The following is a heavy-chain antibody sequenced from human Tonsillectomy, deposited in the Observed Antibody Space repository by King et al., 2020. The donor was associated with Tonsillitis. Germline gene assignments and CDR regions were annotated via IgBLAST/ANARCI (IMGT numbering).Heavy chain of an antibody. CDR3: AKERLGDYGADS. CDR2: LSVSGRTT. Sequence: VQLVESGGGLVQPGGSLRLSCAASGFTFSNYGMSWLRQAPGKGLEWVSTLSVSGRTTYYANSVKGRFTISRDNSRDMVYLQMNSLRAEDTAIYYCAKERLGDYGADSWGQGILVTVSS. J-gene: IGHJ5*01. D-gene: IGHD4-17*01. V-gene: IGHV3-23*04. CDR1: GFTFSNYG.